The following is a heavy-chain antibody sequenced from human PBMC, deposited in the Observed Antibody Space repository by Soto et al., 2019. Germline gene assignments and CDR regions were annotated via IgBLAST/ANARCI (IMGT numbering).Heavy chain of an antibody. Sequence: EVQLVESGGGLVQPGRSLRLSCAASGFTVSSNYMSWVRQAPGKGLEWVSVIYSGGSTYYADSVKGRFTISRDNSKNTLYLQMNSLRAEDTAVYYCARDKTPDILTGYYDEYWGQGTLVTVSS. CDR1: GFTVSSNY. CDR2: IYSGGST. CDR3: ARDKTPDILTGYYDEY. V-gene: IGHV3-66*01. D-gene: IGHD3-9*01. J-gene: IGHJ4*02.